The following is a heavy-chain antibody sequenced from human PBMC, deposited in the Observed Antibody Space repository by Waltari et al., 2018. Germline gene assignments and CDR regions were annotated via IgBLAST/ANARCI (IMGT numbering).Heavy chain of an antibody. CDR3: AKDSSLLWFGELSDY. Sequence: EVQLLESGGGLVQPGGSLRLSCAASGFTFSSYAMSWVRQAPGKGLEWVSAISGSGGSTYYADSVKGRFTIARDNSKNTLYLQMNSRRAEDTAVYYCAKDSSLLWFGELSDYWGQGTLVTVSS. CDR1: GFTFSSYA. CDR2: ISGSGGST. V-gene: IGHV3-23*01. D-gene: IGHD3-10*01. J-gene: IGHJ4*02.